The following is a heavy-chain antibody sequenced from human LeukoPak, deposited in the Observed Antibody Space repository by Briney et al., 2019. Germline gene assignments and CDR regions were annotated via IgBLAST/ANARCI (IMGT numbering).Heavy chain of an antibody. CDR3: ARAMVAEQLVRPLGCWFDP. D-gene: IGHD6-13*01. CDR1: GGSFSGYY. CDR2: INHSGST. Sequence: SETLSLTCAVYGGSFSGYYWSWIRQPPGKGLEWIGEINHSGSTNYNPSLKSRVTISVDTSKNQFSLKLSSVTAADTAVYYCARAMVAEQLVRPLGCWFDPWGQGTLVTVSS. J-gene: IGHJ5*02. V-gene: IGHV4-34*01.